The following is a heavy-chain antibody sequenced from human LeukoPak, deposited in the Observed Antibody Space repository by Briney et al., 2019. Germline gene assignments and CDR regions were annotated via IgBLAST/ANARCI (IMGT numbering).Heavy chain of an antibody. CDR3: AKDLWLVVVIGGSAFDI. Sequence: GGSLRLSCAASGFSFNNYGMHWVRQAPGKGLEWVAFIRYDGNNEYYADSVKGRFTISRDNSKNTLYLQMNSLRAEDTAVYYCAKDLWLVVVIGGSAFDIWGQGTMVTVSS. V-gene: IGHV3-30*02. CDR1: GFSFNNYG. J-gene: IGHJ3*02. D-gene: IGHD3-22*01. CDR2: IRYDGNNE.